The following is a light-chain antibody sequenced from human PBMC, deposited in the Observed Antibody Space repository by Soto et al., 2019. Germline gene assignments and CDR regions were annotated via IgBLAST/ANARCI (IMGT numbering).Light chain of an antibody. CDR2: EGS. Sequence: QSALNQPASVSGSPGQSITISCTGTSSDVGSYNLVSWYQQHPGKAPKLMIYEGSKRPSGVSNRFSGSKSGNTASLTISGLQAEDEADYYCCSYAGSSTSVFGTGTKLTVL. J-gene: IGLJ1*01. V-gene: IGLV2-23*01. CDR3: CSYAGSSTSV. CDR1: SSDVGSYNL.